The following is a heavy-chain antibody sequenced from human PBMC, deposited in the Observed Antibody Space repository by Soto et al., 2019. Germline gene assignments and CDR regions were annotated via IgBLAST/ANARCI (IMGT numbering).Heavy chain of an antibody. J-gene: IGHJ4*02. D-gene: IGHD5-18*01. Sequence: ASVKVSCKASGYTFTSYYMHWVRQAPGQGLEWMGIINPSGGSTSYAQKFQGRVTMTRDTSTSTVYMELSSLRSEDTAVSYCARGCFRPLLSAMVTCPFDYWGQGTLVTVSS. V-gene: IGHV1-46*01. CDR1: GYTFTSYY. CDR2: INPSGGST. CDR3: ARGCFRPLLSAMVTCPFDY.